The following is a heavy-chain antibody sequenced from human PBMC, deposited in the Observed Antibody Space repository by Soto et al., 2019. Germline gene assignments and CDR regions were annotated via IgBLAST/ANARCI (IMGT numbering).Heavy chain of an antibody. Sequence: QVQLQQWGAEVLKPSETLSLTCVVNGGSFSGYYWSWIRQSPGKGLEWIGEINDSGITDSNPSLEGRVPISVAMSKNHFSHNLKSVTAADSAVYHCARGRSSVPDRRGIGYYGLDVWGQGTTVTVSS. V-gene: IGHV4-34*01. D-gene: IGHD6-6*01. CDR3: ARGRSSVPDRRGIGYYGLDV. CDR2: INDSGIT. CDR1: GGSFSGYY. J-gene: IGHJ6*02.